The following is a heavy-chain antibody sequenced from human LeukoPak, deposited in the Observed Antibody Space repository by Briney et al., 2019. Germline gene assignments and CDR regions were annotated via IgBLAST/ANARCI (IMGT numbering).Heavy chain of an antibody. V-gene: IGHV3-9*01. Sequence: GRSLRLSCAASGFTFDDYAMHWVRQAPGKGLEWVSGICYNSDTIAYADSVKGRFTISRDNAKNSLYLQMNSLRAEDTALYYCAKDYCGGDCYSGWYFDLWGRGTLVTVSS. CDR3: AKDYCGGDCYSGWYFDL. CDR1: GFTFDDYA. D-gene: IGHD2-21*02. J-gene: IGHJ2*01. CDR2: ICYNSDTI.